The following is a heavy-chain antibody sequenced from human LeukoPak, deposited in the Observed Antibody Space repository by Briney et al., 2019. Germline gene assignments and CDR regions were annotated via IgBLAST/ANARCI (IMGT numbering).Heavy chain of an antibody. J-gene: IGHJ4*02. CDR1: GYTFTDYN. Sequence: ATVKISCKASGYTFTDYNIHWVQQAPGKGLEWVGRVDPEDGATMYAEKFQDRVTITADTSTDTTYMELRSPRSEDTAVYYCANLVVVIAATSFDYWGQGTLVTVSS. CDR2: VDPEDGAT. V-gene: IGHV1-69-2*01. D-gene: IGHD2-15*01. CDR3: ANLVVVIAATSFDY.